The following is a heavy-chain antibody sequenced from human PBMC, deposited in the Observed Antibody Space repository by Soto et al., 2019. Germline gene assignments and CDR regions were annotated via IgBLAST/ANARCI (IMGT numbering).Heavy chain of an antibody. J-gene: IGHJ4*02. V-gene: IGHV3-23*01. Sequence: SLRLSCAASGLPFSSYAMSWVRQAPGKGLEGGSTINGSGGSTNYADSVKGRFTISRDNSMNMLYLQMNTLRAEDTSIYYCAKVSSSWYAGFFDLWGQGTLVTVSS. CDR2: INGSGGST. CDR3: AKVSSSWYAGFFDL. D-gene: IGHD6-13*01. CDR1: GLPFSSYA.